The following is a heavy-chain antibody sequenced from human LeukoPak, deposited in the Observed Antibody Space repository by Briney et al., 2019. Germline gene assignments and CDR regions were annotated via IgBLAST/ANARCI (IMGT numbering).Heavy chain of an antibody. V-gene: IGHV1-69*13. Sequence: SVKVSCKASGGPFSSYAISWVRQAPGQGLEWMGGIIPIFGTANYAQKFQGRVTITADESTSTAYMELSSLRSEDTAVYYCARRAIAARLVITNYFDYWGQGTLVTVSS. CDR3: ARRAIAARLVITNYFDY. CDR2: IIPIFGTA. J-gene: IGHJ4*02. D-gene: IGHD6-6*01. CDR1: GGPFSSYA.